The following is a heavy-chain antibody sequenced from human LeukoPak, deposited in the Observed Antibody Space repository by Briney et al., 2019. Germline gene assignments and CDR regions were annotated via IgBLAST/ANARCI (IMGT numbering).Heavy chain of an antibody. J-gene: IGHJ4*02. V-gene: IGHV3-7*01. CDR3: ATIGTGYYREDS. Sequence: GGSLRLSCAASGFTFINYLMSWVRQAPGKGLEWVANIKQDGSEKNYVESVKGRFTISRDNAKNSLYLQTNSLRAEDTALYYCATIGTGYYREDSWGQGTLVTVSS. D-gene: IGHD3/OR15-3a*01. CDR1: GFTFINYL. CDR2: IKQDGSEK.